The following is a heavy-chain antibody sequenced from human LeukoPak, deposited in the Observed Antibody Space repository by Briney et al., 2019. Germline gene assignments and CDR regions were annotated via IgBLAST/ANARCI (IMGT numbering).Heavy chain of an antibody. J-gene: IGHJ6*03. V-gene: IGHV3-53*01. CDR3: ARGDAHYYYYMYV. CDR2: IYSGGST. CDR1: GFTVSSSY. Sequence: PGGSLRLSCAASGFTVSSSYMSWVRQAPGKGLEWVSVIYSGGSTYYADSVKGRFTISRDNSKNTLYLRMNSLRAEDTAVYYCARGDAHYYYYMYVWGKGPRSPSP.